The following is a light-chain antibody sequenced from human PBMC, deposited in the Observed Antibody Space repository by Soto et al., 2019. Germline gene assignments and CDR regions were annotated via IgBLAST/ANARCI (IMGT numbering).Light chain of an antibody. CDR1: QSISFW. Sequence: DIQLTQSPSTLSASVGDRVTIPCRASQSISFWLAWYQQKPGKAPKLLIYDASSLESGVPSRFSGSRSGTEFTLTISSLQPDDFGSYYCQQYNIYPYTFGQGTKLEIK. CDR3: QQYNIYPYT. V-gene: IGKV1-5*01. CDR2: DAS. J-gene: IGKJ2*01.